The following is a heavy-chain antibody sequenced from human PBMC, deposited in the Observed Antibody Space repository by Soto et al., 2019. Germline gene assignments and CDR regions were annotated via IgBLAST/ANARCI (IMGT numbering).Heavy chain of an antibody. D-gene: IGHD6-13*01. CDR3: AKDRRSAAAGTSLDY. CDR2: ISYDGSNK. J-gene: IGHJ4*02. CDR1: GFTFSSYG. V-gene: IGHV3-30*18. Sequence: GGSLRLSCAASGFTFSSYGMHWVRQAPGKGLEWVAVISYDGSNKYYADSVKGRFTISRDNSKNTLYLQMNSLRAEDTAVYYCAKDRRSAAAGTSLDYWGQGTLVTVSS.